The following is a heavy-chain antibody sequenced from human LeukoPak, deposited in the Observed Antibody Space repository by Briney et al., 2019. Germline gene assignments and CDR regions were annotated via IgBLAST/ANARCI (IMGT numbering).Heavy chain of an antibody. D-gene: IGHD3-22*01. CDR2: ISAYNGNT. CDR1: GYTFTSYG. J-gene: IGHJ5*02. V-gene: IGHV1-18*01. Sequence: GASVKVSCKASGYTFTSYGISWVRQAPGQGLEWMGWISAYNGNTNYAQKLQGRVTMTTDTSTSTAYMELRSLRSDATAVYYCARGRRYYDSSGFGFDPWGQGTLVTVSS. CDR3: ARGRRYYDSSGFGFDP.